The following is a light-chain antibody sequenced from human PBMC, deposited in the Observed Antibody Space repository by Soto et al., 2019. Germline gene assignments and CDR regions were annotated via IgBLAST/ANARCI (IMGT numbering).Light chain of an antibody. CDR3: QQSYSTPWT. Sequence: DIQMTQSPSSLSASVGDRGTITCRASQSISSYLNWYQQKPGKAPKLLIYAASSLQSGVPSRFSGSGSGTDFTLIISSLQPEDFATYYCQQSYSTPWTFGQGTKVEIK. CDR1: QSISSY. J-gene: IGKJ1*01. V-gene: IGKV1-39*01. CDR2: AAS.